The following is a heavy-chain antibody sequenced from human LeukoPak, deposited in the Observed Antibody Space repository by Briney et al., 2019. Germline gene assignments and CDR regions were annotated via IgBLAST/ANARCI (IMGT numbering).Heavy chain of an antibody. D-gene: IGHD6-13*01. CDR3: ARRDFPGYSSSWYYFDY. CDR1: GGSFSGYY. CDR2: INHSGST. J-gene: IGHJ4*02. Sequence: SETLSLTCAVYGGSFSGYYWSWIRQPPEKGLEWIGEINHSGSTNYNPSLKSRVTISVDTSKNQFSLKLSSVTAADTAVYYCARRDFPGYSSSWYYFDYWGQGTLVTVSS. V-gene: IGHV4-34*01.